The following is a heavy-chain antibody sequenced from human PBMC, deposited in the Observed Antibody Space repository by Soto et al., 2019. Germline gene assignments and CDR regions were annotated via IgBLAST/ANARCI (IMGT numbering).Heavy chain of an antibody. CDR3: TTGSVEGV. CDR1: GLTISNAW. J-gene: IGHJ6*02. V-gene: IGHV3-15*07. D-gene: IGHD2-15*01. Sequence: EVQLVESGGGFIYPGGSLRLSCAASGLTISNAWMNWVRQAPGKGLEWVGRIKTNTEGGTTDYAAAVQGRFTVSRDDSKNTLYLQINSLSTEATAVYYCTTGSVEGVWGQGTTVTVSS. CDR2: IKTNTEGGTT.